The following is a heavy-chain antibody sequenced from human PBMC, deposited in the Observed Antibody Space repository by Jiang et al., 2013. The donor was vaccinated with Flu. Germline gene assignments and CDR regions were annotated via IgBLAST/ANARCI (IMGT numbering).Heavy chain of an antibody. Sequence: GPGLVKPSETLSLTCTVSGGSISSYYWSWIRQPPGKGLEWIGYIYYSGSTNYNPSLKSRVTISVDTSKNQFSLKLSSVTAADTAVYYCARHRPHLGYSSSWYYFDYWGQGALVTVSS. CDR1: GGSISSYY. CDR3: ARHRPHLGYSSSWYYFDY. D-gene: IGHD6-13*01. V-gene: IGHV4-59*08. J-gene: IGHJ4*02. CDR2: IYYSGST.